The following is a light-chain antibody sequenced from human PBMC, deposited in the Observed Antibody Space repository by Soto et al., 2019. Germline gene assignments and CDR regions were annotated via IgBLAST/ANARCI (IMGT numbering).Light chain of an antibody. J-gene: IGLJ1*01. Sequence: QSVLTQPASVSGSPGQSITISCTGTSGDVGGYYYVSWYQQLPGKAPKLMISEVSNRPSGVSNRFSGSKSGNTASLTISGLQAEDEADYFCSSYSSSSTLFVFGTGTKVTVL. CDR3: SSYSSSSTLFV. V-gene: IGLV2-14*01. CDR2: EVS. CDR1: SGDVGGYYY.